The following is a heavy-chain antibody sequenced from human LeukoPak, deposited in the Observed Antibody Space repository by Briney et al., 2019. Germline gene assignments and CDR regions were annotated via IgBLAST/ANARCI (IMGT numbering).Heavy chain of an antibody. V-gene: IGHV1-69*13. J-gene: IGHJ5*02. Sequence: SVKVSCKASGGTFSSYAISWVRQAPGQGLEWMGGIIPIFGTANYAQKFQGRVTITADESTSTAYMELSSQRSEDTAVYYCAREDDYGGNWFDPWGQGTLVTVSS. CDR3: AREDDYGGNWFDP. CDR1: GGTFSSYA. D-gene: IGHD4-23*01. CDR2: IIPIFGTA.